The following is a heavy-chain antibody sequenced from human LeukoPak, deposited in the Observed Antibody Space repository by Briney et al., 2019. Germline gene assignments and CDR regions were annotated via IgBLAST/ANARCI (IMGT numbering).Heavy chain of an antibody. Sequence: PSETLSLTCTVYGGSISTYYWSWIRQSPGKGLEWIGYIHYSGGTNYNPSLKSRVTISVDTSKNQFSLKLNSVTAADTAVYYCARKGSKGSGSYFDYWGQGTLVTVSS. CDR2: IHYSGGT. J-gene: IGHJ4*02. V-gene: IGHV4-59*01. CDR1: GGSISTYY. CDR3: ARKGSKGSGSYFDY. D-gene: IGHD1-26*01.